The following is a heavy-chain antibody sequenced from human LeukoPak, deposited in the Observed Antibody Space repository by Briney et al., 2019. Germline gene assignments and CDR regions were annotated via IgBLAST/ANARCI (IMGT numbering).Heavy chain of an antibody. D-gene: IGHD3-16*02. Sequence: GGSLRLSCAASGFTFSSYGMHWVRQAPGKGLEWVAVISYDGSNKYYADSVKGRFTISRDNSKNTLYLQMNSLRAEDTAVYYCAKDFYPIELYDYVWGSCRYTGTDYWGQGTLVTVSS. J-gene: IGHJ4*02. CDR3: AKDFYPIELYDYVWGSCRYTGTDY. CDR2: ISYDGSNK. V-gene: IGHV3-30*18. CDR1: GFTFSSYG.